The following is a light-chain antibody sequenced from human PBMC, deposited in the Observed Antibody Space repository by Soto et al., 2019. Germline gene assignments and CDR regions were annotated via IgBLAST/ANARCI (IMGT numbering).Light chain of an antibody. J-gene: IGLJ1*01. V-gene: IGLV2-8*01. CDR1: SSDVCAYNY. CDR3: TSHAGTINFPYI. CDR2: EVN. Sequence: QPPSASGSPGQSGTIACTGTSSDVCAYNYVSWYQHHPGKAPKLMVYEVNKRPSGVPDRFSGSKSGNTASLTVSGLQAEDEADYYCTSHAGTINFPYIFGTGTKVTVL.